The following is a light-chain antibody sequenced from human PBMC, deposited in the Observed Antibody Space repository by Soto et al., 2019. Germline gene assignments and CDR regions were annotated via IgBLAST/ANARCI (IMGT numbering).Light chain of an antibody. CDR2: GAF. CDR1: QIIGTN. CDR3: QQYDKWPYT. Sequence: EIVLTQSPATLSVSPGEGATLSCRTSQIIGTNLAWYQQKPGQAPRLLIYGAFIRAPGFPVRFRGTGSGSAFTLTISSLQSEDGALYFCQQYDKWPYTFGQGTNLELK. J-gene: IGKJ2*01. V-gene: IGKV3-15*01.